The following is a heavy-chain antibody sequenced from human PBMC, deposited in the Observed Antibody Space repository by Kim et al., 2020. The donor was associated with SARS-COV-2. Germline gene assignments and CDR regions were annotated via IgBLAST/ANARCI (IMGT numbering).Heavy chain of an antibody. CDR1: GFTFSSYS. Sequence: GGSLRLSCAASGFTFSSYSMNWVRQAPGKGLEWVSSISSSSSYIYYADSVKGRFTISRDNAKNSLYLQMNSLRAEDTAVYYCARDGYYYDSSGSCDYWGQGTLVTVSS. CDR3: ARDGYYYDSSGSCDY. CDR2: ISSSSSYI. D-gene: IGHD3-22*01. V-gene: IGHV3-21*01. J-gene: IGHJ4*02.